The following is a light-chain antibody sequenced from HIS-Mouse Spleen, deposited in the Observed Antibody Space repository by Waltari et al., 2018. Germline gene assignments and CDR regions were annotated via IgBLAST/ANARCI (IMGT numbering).Light chain of an antibody. J-gene: IGLJ3*02. CDR3: QVWDSSSDHPGV. CDR1: ALPKKY. Sequence: SYELTQPPSVSVSPGQTARITCSGDALPKKYAYWYQPKSGQAPVLVVYDESDRPSGIPERFAGSNSGNTATLTISRVEAGDEADYYCQVWDSSSDHPGVFGGGTKLTVL. CDR2: DES. V-gene: IGLV3-21*02.